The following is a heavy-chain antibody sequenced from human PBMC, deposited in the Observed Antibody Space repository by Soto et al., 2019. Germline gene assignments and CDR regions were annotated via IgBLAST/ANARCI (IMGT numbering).Heavy chain of an antibody. V-gene: IGHV1-58*02. Sequence: ASVKVSCKASGFTFTNSAMQWVRQARGQRLEWIGWIVVGRGNTYYAQKFQERVTITRDMATNTVHMELSSLTSEDTAVYYCAARSKSNEYFQHWGQGTLVTVSS. CDR1: GFTFTNSA. CDR2: IVVGRGNT. J-gene: IGHJ1*01. CDR3: AARSKSNEYFQH.